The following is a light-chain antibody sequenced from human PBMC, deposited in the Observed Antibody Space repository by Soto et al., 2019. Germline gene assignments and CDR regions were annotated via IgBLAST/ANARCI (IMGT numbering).Light chain of an antibody. CDR1: SSDVGGYNY. V-gene: IGLV2-8*01. CDR2: EVN. J-gene: IGLJ1*01. Sequence: QSALTQPPSASGSPGQSVTISCTGTSSDVGGYNYVSWYQQHPGKAPKLIIYEVNERPSGVPDRFSGSKSGNTASLTVSGLQAEDEADYYCSSYGGSNNCVFGTGTKHTVL. CDR3: SSYGGSNNCV.